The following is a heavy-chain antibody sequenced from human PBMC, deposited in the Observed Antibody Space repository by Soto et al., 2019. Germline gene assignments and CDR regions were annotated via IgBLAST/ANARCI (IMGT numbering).Heavy chain of an antibody. D-gene: IGHD5-18*01. V-gene: IGHV3-30*18. CDR3: ANSEYSRYKNIDV. CDR2: ISYDGSIK. Sequence: YGMHWVRQAPGRGLEWVALISYDGSIKYYADSVRGRFTISRDNSKNTLYLQMNSLRAEDTAVYYCANSEYSRYKNIDVWGQGTTVTVSS. CDR1: YG. J-gene: IGHJ6*02.